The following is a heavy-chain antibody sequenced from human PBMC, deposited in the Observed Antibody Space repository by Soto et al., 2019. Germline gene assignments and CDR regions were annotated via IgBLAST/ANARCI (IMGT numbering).Heavy chain of an antibody. J-gene: IGHJ4*02. CDR3: ARDPSTSRFDY. D-gene: IGHD2-2*01. V-gene: IGHV1-18*01. CDR2: ISTYSGIR. CDR1: GYTFTSHG. Sequence: QVLLVQSGPEVRKPGASVKVSCKASGYTFTSHGVSWLRQAPGQGLEWLGWISTYSGIRNYARKFQDRVTMGSDTSPSTVYMELRNLTSNDTAMYYCARDPSTSRFDYWGPGNPGHRLL.